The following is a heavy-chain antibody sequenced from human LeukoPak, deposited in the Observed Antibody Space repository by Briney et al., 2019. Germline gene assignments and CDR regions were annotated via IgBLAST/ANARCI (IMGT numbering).Heavy chain of an antibody. V-gene: IGHV3-7*03. J-gene: IGHJ4*02. D-gene: IGHD5-12*01. CDR3: AREGYDSPDY. CDR1: GFTFSNYW. Sequence: GGSLRLSCAASGFTFSNYWMNWVRQAPGKGLEWVANIKQDGSQKYYVDSVKGRFTISRDNAKNSLYLQMNSLRAEDTAVYYCAREGYDSPDYWGQGTLVTVSS. CDR2: IKQDGSQK.